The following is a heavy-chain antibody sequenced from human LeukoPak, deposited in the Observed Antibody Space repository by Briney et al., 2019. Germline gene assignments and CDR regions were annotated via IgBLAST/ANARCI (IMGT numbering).Heavy chain of an antibody. CDR3: AKDGKTRNWNYFQAKPVY. CDR2: ISSSSTYI. V-gene: IGHV3-21*04. D-gene: IGHD1-7*01. J-gene: IGHJ4*02. CDR1: GFTFSTYS. Sequence: GGSLRLSCAASGFTFSTYSMNWVRQAPGKGLEWVSSISSSSTYIYYADSVKGRFTTSRNNAKNSLFLQMNSLRAEDTAVYYCAKDGKTRNWNYFQAKPVYWGQGTLVTVSS.